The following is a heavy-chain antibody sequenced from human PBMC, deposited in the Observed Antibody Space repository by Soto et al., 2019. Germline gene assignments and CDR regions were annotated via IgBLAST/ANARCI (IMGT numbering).Heavy chain of an antibody. CDR3: ARDPGYSYGYN. D-gene: IGHD5-18*01. CDR2: ISYDGSNK. Sequence: GSLRLSCAASGFTFSSYGMHWVRQAPGKGLEWVAVISYDGSNKYYVDSVKGRFTISRDNSKNTLYLQMNSLRAEDTAVYYCARDPGYSYGYNWGQGTLVTVSS. CDR1: GFTFSSYG. V-gene: IGHV3-30*03. J-gene: IGHJ4*02.